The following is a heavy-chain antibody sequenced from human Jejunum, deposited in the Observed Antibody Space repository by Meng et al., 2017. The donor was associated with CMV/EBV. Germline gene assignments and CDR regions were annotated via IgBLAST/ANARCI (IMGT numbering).Heavy chain of an antibody. Sequence: GGSISSYYWSWIRQPPGKGLEWIGYIYYSGSTNYNPSLKSRLTMSVDTSKNQFSLRLRSVTAADTAVYYCARDVITMVRGPGAFDIWGQGTMVTVSS. V-gene: IGHV4-59*01. D-gene: IGHD3-10*01. J-gene: IGHJ3*02. CDR1: GGSISSYY. CDR3: ARDVITMVRGPGAFDI. CDR2: IYYSGST.